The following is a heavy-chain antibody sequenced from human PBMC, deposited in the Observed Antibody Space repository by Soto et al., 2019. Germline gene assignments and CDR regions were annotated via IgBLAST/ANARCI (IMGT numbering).Heavy chain of an antibody. V-gene: IGHV1-18*01. CDR2: ISAYNGNT. Sequence: ASVKVSCKASGYTFTSYGISWVRQAPGQGLEWMGWISAYNGNTNYAQKLQGRVTMTTDTSTSTAYMELRSLRSDDTAVYYCARDSLGGSGSYHKWGYYYGMDVWGQGTTVTVSS. CDR3: ARDSLGGSGSYHKWGYYYGMDV. CDR1: GYTFTSYG. J-gene: IGHJ6*02. D-gene: IGHD3-10*01.